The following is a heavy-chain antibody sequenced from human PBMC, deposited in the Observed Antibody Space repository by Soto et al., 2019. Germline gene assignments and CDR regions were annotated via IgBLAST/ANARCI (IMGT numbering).Heavy chain of an antibody. CDR3: ARGGPTGGSYKYNWFDP. J-gene: IGHJ5*02. Sequence: SETPSLTCTVSGGSISSGDFYWRCVRQPPGRGLEWIGYISYSGSTYYNTSLKSRVTISVDTSKNQFSLKLNSVTAADTAVYYCARGGPTGGSYKYNWFDPWGQGTLVTVSS. CDR2: ISYSGST. CDR1: GGSISSGDFY. D-gene: IGHD2-15*01. V-gene: IGHV4-30-4*01.